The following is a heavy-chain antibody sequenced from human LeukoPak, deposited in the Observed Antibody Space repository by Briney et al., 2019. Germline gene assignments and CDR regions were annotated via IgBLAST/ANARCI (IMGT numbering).Heavy chain of an antibody. J-gene: IGHJ4*02. D-gene: IGHD5-18*01. Sequence: PSETLSLTCTVSGGSTSSSSYYWGWIRQPPGKGLEWIGSIYYSGSTYYNPSLKSRVTISVDTSKNQFSLKLSSVTAADTAVYYCARQLIGYSYGPFDYWGQGTLVTVSS. V-gene: IGHV4-39*01. CDR2: IYYSGST. CDR1: GGSTSSSSYY. CDR3: ARQLIGYSYGPFDY.